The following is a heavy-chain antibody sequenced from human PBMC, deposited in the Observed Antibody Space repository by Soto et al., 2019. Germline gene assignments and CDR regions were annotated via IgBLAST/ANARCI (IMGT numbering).Heavy chain of an antibody. CDR3: ARAGITMVRGVSSALVPYFDD. CDR1: GGSISSYY. J-gene: IGHJ4*02. V-gene: IGHV4-59*01. CDR2: IYYSGST. Sequence: SETLSLTCTVSGGSISSYYWSWIRQPPGKGLEWIGYIYYSGSTNYNPSLKSRVTISVDTSKNQFSLNLSSVTAADTAVYYCARAGITMVRGVSSALVPYFDDWGQGTLVNVAS. D-gene: IGHD3-10*01.